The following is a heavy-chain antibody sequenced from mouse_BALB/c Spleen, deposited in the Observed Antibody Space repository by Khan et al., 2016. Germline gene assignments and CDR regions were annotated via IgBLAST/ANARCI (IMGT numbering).Heavy chain of an antibody. CDR3: AEDYYGSNWFAY. J-gene: IGHJ3*01. Sequence: QIQLVQSGPELKKPGETVKISCKASGYTFTNYGMNWVKQAPGKGLKWMGWINTNTGEPTYAEEFKGRFAFSLETSARTAYLQINNLKNEDTATCFCAEDYYGSNWFAYWGQGTLVTVSA. V-gene: IGHV9-3*02. D-gene: IGHD1-1*01. CDR2: INTNTGEP. CDR1: GYTFTNYG.